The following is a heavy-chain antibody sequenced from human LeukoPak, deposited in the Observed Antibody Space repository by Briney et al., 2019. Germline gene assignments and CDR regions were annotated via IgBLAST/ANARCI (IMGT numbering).Heavy chain of an antibody. J-gene: IGHJ4*02. D-gene: IGHD3-22*01. CDR2: ISSSSSYI. Sequence: GGSLRLSCAASGFTFSSYSMNWVRQAPGKGLEWVSSISSSSSYIYYADSVKGRFTISRDNAKNSLYLQTNSLRAEDTAVYYCARRGDPYYDSSGYYPFDYWGQGTLVTVSS. CDR1: GFTFSSYS. V-gene: IGHV3-21*01. CDR3: ARRGDPYYDSSGYYPFDY.